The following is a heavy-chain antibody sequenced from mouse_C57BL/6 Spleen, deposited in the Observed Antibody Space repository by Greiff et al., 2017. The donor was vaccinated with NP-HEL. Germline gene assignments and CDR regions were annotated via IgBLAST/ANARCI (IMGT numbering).Heavy chain of an antibody. Sequence: QVQLQQSGAELAKPGASVKLSCKASGYTFTSYWMHWVKQRPGQGLEWIGYINPSSGYTKYNQKFKDKATLTADKSSSTAYMQLSSLTYEDSAVYYCARSYYGNSYAMDYWGQGTSVTVSS. CDR3: ARSYYGNSYAMDY. CDR1: GYTFTSYW. D-gene: IGHD2-10*01. J-gene: IGHJ4*01. CDR2: INPSSGYT. V-gene: IGHV1-7*01.